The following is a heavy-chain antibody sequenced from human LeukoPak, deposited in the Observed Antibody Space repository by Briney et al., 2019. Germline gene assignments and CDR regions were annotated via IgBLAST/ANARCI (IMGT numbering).Heavy chain of an antibody. D-gene: IGHD6-19*01. CDR2: ISAYNGNT. CDR1: GYTFTSYG. Sequence: ASVKVSCKASGYTFTSYGISWVRQAPGQGLEWMGWISAYNGNTNYAQKLQGRVTMTTDTSTSTAYMELRSPRSDDTAVYYCARDLALGSSGWFDPWGQGTLVTVSS. CDR3: ARDLALGSSGWFDP. V-gene: IGHV1-18*01. J-gene: IGHJ5*02.